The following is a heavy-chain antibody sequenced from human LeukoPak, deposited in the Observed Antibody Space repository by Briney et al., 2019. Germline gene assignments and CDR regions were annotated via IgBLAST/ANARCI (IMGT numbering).Heavy chain of an antibody. CDR3: ARARNKYFAS. V-gene: IGHV6-1*01. CDR1: GDFVSNELSA. J-gene: IGHJ4*02. Sequence: SQTLSLTCALSGDFVSNELSAWTWLRQSPSRGLEWLGRTYYRSRWYSDYAVSVRGRTMIDSDTSKNQFSLQLNTVTPEDPAVYSCARARNKYFASWGQGILVTVSS. CDR2: TYYRSRWYS.